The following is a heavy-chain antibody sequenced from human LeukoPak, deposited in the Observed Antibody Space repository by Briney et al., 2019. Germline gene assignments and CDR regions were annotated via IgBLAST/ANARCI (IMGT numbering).Heavy chain of an antibody. V-gene: IGHV4-30-4*01. CDR2: IYYSGST. Sequence: SETLSLTCTVSGGSISSGDYYWSWIRQPPGKGLEWIGYIYYSGSTYYNPSLKSRVTISVDTSKNQFSLKLSSVTAADTAVYYCARQPVVATRDYWGQGTLVTVSS. D-gene: IGHD2-15*01. CDR3: ARQPVVATRDY. J-gene: IGHJ4*02. CDR1: GGSISSGDYY.